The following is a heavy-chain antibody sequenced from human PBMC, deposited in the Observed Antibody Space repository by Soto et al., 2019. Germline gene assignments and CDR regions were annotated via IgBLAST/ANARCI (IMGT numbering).Heavy chain of an antibody. J-gene: IGHJ4*02. CDR2: VSSVGSTT. Sequence: GGTLRLSCEASGFSFSYDCMHWVLQAPGKGLVWVSSVSSVGSTTDYADSVKGRFTISRDNAKNTLYLQMNSLGAEDTAVYYCVRGKYSGSYFFDYWGQGTLVTVSS. D-gene: IGHD1-26*01. CDR3: VRGKYSGSYFFDY. V-gene: IGHV3-74*01. CDR1: GFSFSYDC.